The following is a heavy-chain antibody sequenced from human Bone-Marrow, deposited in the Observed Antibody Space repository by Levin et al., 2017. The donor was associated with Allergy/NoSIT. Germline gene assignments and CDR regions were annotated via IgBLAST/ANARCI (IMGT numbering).Heavy chain of an antibody. CDR1: GGSISSAGYH. CDR3: ARLDGYSFDY. Sequence: PSETLSLTCTVSGGSISSAGYHWTWIRQYPGTGLEWIGYISYRGSTYFNPSLKSRLTMSIDTSEQHFSLNLTSMSAADTAIYYCARLDGYSFDYWGQGALVTVSS. CDR2: ISYRGST. J-gene: IGHJ4*02. D-gene: IGHD1-1*01. V-gene: IGHV4-31*03.